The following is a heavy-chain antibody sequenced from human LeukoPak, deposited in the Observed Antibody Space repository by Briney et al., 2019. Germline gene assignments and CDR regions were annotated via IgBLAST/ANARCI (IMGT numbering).Heavy chain of an antibody. CDR1: GFTFSSYA. V-gene: IGHV3-48*03. CDR2: ISSSDTTI. CDR3: ARENWFDS. Sequence: PGGSLRLSCAASGFTFSSYAMNWVRQAPGKGLEWVSYISSSDTTIYYADSVKGRFTISRDNAKNSLYLQMNSLRAEDTAVYYCARENWFDSWGQGTLVTVSS. J-gene: IGHJ5*01.